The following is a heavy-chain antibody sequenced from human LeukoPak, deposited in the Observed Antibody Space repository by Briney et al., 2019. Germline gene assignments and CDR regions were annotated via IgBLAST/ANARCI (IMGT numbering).Heavy chain of an antibody. D-gene: IGHD2-15*01. CDR3: ASAGSAPNWFDP. CDR1: GGSISSSSYY. CDR2: IYYSGST. Sequence: SETLSLTCTVSGGSISSSSYYWGWIRQPPGKGLEWIGSIYYSGSTYYNPSLKSRVTISVDTSKNQFSLKLSSVTAADTAVYYCASAGSAPNWFDPWGQGTLVTVSS. J-gene: IGHJ5*02. V-gene: IGHV4-39*01.